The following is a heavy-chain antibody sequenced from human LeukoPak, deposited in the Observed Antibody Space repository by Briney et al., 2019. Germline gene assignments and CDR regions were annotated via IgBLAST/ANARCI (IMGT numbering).Heavy chain of an antibody. CDR1: GFTFSSHW. CDR2: IKQDGSEK. J-gene: IGHJ6*02. CDR3: ARENVVVPAAIHLYYYGMDV. V-gene: IGHV3-7*01. D-gene: IGHD2-2*02. Sequence: GGSLRLSCAASGFTFSSHWMSWVRQALGKGLEWVANIKQDGSEKYYVDSVKGRFTISRDNAKNSLYLQMNSLRAEDTAVYYCARENVVVPAAIHLYYYGMDVWGQGTTVTVSS.